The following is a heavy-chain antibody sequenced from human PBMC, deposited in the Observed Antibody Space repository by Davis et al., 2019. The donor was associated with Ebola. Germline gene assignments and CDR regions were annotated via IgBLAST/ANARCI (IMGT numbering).Heavy chain of an antibody. V-gene: IGHV1-8*01. CDR3: ARGYGPNCRGGTCVNDS. J-gene: IGHJ4*02. D-gene: IGHD2-15*01. Sequence: AASVKVSCKASGYIFSNYDINWVRQASGQGLEWMGWMNPYSGNTGYVEKFKGRVTMTRNPSISTAYMELSSLRIDDTAVYYCARGYGPNCRGGTCVNDSWGQGTLVTVSS. CDR1: GYIFSNYD. CDR2: MNPYSGNT.